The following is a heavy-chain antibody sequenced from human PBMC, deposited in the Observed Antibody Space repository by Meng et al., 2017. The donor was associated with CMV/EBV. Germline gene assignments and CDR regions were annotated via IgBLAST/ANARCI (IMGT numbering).Heavy chain of an antibody. CDR2: IYSGGST. V-gene: IGHV3-53*01. CDR3: ARGVGNIVVVPAATYGMDV. CDR1: GFTVSSHY. J-gene: IGHJ6*02. D-gene: IGHD2-2*01. Sequence: GESLKISCAASGFTVSSHYMSWVRQAPGKGLEWVSVIYSGGSTYYADSVKGRFAISRDNAKNSLYLQMNSLRAEDTALYYCARGVGNIVVVPAATYGMDVWGQGTTVTVSS.